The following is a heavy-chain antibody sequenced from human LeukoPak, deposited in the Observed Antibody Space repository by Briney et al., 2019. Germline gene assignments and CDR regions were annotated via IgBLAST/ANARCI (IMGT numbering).Heavy chain of an antibody. CDR1: GFTFSSYT. Sequence: PGESLRLSCAASGFTFSSYTIHWVRQAPGKGLEWVAVISYDGTNKDYADSVRGRFTISRDNSKNTLYLQMNSLRAEDTAVYYCARGPPAGGYHTGSVYWGQGNLVTVSS. V-gene: IGHV3-30-3*01. J-gene: IGHJ1*01. CDR3: ARGPPAGGYHTGSVY. CDR2: ISYDGTNK. D-gene: IGHD3-3*01.